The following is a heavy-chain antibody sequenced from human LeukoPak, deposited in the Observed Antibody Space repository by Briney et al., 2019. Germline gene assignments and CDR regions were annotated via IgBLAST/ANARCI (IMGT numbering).Heavy chain of an antibody. V-gene: IGHV7-4-1*02. CDR2: INTNTGNP. D-gene: IGHD3-9*01. CDR3: AREAISSREILTGYNDAFDI. CDR1: GYTFTSYA. J-gene: IGHJ3*02. Sequence: GASVKVSCKASGYTFTSYAMNWVRQAPGQGLEWMGWINTNTGNPTYAQGFTGRFVFSLDTSVSTAYLQISSLKAEDTAVYYCAREAISSREILTGYNDAFDIWGQGTMVTVSS.